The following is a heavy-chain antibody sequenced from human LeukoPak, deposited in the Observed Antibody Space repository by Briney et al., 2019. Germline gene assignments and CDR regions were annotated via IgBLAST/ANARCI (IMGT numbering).Heavy chain of an antibody. V-gene: IGHV3-74*01. CDR3: VSRFADY. D-gene: IGHD3-3*01. J-gene: IGHJ4*02. Sequence: PGGSLRLSCAASGFTFSNYWMHWVRQSPGKGLVWVSRINPDGSATTYADSVKGRFTISRDNAKNTLYLQMNSLRAEDTAVYYCVSRFADYWGQGTLVTVSS. CDR2: INPDGSAT. CDR1: GFTFSNYW.